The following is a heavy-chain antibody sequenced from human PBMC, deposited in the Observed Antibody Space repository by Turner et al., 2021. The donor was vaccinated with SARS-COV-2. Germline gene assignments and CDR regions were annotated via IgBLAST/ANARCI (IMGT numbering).Heavy chain of an antibody. V-gene: IGHV3-74*01. CDR3: ATAESDY. D-gene: IGHD3-10*01. J-gene: IGHJ4*02. CDR2: INSDGSTI. CDR1: GFNFRSNW. Sequence: EVQLVESGGGFVQPGGSLRLSRVVSGFNFRSNWMHWVRQAPGKGLVWVSRINSDGSTIDFADSVKGRFTVSRDNAKNTLYLQMNSLRAEDTALYYCATAESDYWGQGTLVTVSS.